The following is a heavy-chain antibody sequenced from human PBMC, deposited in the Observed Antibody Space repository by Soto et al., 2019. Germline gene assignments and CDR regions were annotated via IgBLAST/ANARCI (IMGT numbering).Heavy chain of an antibody. D-gene: IGHD2-15*01. J-gene: IGHJ3*02. CDR2: ISGNSGSI. Sequence: EVQLVESGGGLVQPGRSLRLSCAASGFTFDDYAMHWVRQAPGKGLEWVSGISGNSGSIGYADSVKGRFTISRDNAKNSLYLQMNSLRAEDTALYYCAKSQHAMGYCSGGSCHAAFDIWGQGTMVTVSS. CDR1: GFTFDDYA. V-gene: IGHV3-9*01. CDR3: AKSQHAMGYCSGGSCHAAFDI.